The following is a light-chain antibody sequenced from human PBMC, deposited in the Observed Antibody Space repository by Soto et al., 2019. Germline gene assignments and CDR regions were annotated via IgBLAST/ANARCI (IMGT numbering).Light chain of an antibody. J-gene: IGKJ4*01. V-gene: IGKV1-39*01. CDR3: QQTYRTPLT. CDR1: QTIRSH. Sequence: DIQMTQYPFSLSASLGDRVTITFRASQTIRSHLNRYQQKPGEAPKIVIYATSTLQSGVPSRFNGSVSGTDFTLTISSLQPEDFATYYCQQTYRTPLTFGGGTKVDI. CDR2: ATS.